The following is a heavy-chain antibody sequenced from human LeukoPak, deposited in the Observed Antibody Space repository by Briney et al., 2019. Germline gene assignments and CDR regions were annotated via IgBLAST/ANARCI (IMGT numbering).Heavy chain of an antibody. J-gene: IGHJ6*03. V-gene: IGHV3-48*04. CDR2: ISSSSSTI. D-gene: IGHD2-2*01. CDR3: ARLGYCSSTSCYFDYYYYMDV. Sequence: GGSLRLSCAASGFTFSSYSMNWVRQAPGKGLEWVSYISSSSSTIYYADPVKGRFTISRDNAKNSLYLQMNSLRAEDTAVYYCARLGYCSSTSCYFDYYYYMDVWGKGTTVTVSS. CDR1: GFTFSSYS.